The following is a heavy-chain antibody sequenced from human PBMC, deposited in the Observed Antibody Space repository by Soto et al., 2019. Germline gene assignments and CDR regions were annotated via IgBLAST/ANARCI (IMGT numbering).Heavy chain of an antibody. D-gene: IGHD2-8*01. V-gene: IGHV3-72*01. CDR1: GFTFSDHY. J-gene: IGHJ4*02. Sequence: LRLSCAASGFTFSDHYMDWVRQAPGKGLEWVGRARNKVSGYTTAYAASVEGRFAISRDDSKNSLYLQMSSLKADDTAVYFCARLMGTSFDLWGQGTLVTVSS. CDR2: ARNKVSGYTT. CDR3: ARLMGTSFDL.